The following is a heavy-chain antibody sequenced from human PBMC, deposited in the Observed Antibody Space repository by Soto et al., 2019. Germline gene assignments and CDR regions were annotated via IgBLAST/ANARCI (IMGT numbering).Heavy chain of an antibody. CDR2: ISSSSSYI. V-gene: IGHV3-21*01. D-gene: IGHD4-17*01. CDR1: GFTFSSYS. J-gene: IGHJ4*02. Sequence: GGSLRLSCAASGFTFSSYSMNWVRQAPGKGLEWVSSISSSSSYIYYADSVKGRFTISRDNAKNSLYLQMNSLRAEDTAVYYCARVSTDYGDYQHYFDYWGQGTLVTVSS. CDR3: ARVSTDYGDYQHYFDY.